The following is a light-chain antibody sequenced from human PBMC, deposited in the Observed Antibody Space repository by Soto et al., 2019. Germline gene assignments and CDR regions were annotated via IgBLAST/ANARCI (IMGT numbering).Light chain of an antibody. V-gene: IGKV3-20*01. CDR2: GTS. J-gene: IGKJ1*01. Sequence: EVVLTQSPGTLSLSPGERATLSCRASQSVSSSYLAWYQQKPGQAPRLLIYGTSSRATGIPDRFSGSGSGTDFTLTISGLEADDFAVYYCQQYGSSSWTFGEGTKVEIK. CDR1: QSVSSSY. CDR3: QQYGSSSWT.